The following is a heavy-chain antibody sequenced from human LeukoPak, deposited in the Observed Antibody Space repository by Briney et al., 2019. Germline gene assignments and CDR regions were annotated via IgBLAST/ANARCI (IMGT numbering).Heavy chain of an antibody. J-gene: IGHJ3*02. D-gene: IGHD3-10*01. V-gene: IGHV5-51*01. CDR3: ARTETYYGSGSYFDAFDI. Sequence: GESLKISCRGSGSNFTSYWIGWVRQLPGKGLEWMGIIYPGDSDTRYSPSFQGHVTISADKSISTAYLQWSSLKASDTAMYYCARTETYYGSGSYFDAFDIWGQGTMVTVSS. CDR2: IYPGDSDT. CDR1: GSNFTSYW.